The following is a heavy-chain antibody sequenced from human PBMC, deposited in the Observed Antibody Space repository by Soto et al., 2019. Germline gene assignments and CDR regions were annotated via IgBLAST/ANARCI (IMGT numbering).Heavy chain of an antibody. D-gene: IGHD6-19*01. V-gene: IGHV6-1*01. CDR2: TYYRSKWYN. J-gene: IGHJ4*02. CDR1: GDSVSSNSAA. CDR3: ARGAPSIAVAGTFDY. Sequence: PSQTLSLTCVISGDSVSSNSAAWNWIRQSPSRGLEWLGRTYYRSKWYNDYAVSVKSRITINPDTSKNQFSLQLNSVTPEDTAVYYCARGAPSIAVAGTFDYWGQGTLVTVSS.